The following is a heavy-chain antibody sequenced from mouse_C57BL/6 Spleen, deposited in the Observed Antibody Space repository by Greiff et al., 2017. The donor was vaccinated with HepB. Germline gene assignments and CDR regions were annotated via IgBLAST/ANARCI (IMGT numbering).Heavy chain of an antibody. CDR3: AGSEGIYYGYDEYFDV. V-gene: IGHV1-4*01. J-gene: IGHJ1*03. D-gene: IGHD2-2*01. CDR2: INPSSGYT. Sequence: QVHVKQSGAELARPGASVKMSCKASGYTFTSYTMHWVKQRPGQGLEWIGYINPSSGYTKYNQKFKDKATLTADKSSSTAYMQLSSLTSEDSAVYYCAGSEGIYYGYDEYFDVWGTGTTVTVSS. CDR1: GYTFTSYT.